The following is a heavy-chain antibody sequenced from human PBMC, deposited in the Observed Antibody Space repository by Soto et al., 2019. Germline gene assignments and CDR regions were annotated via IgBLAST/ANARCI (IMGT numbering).Heavy chain of an antibody. CDR2: VTFSGST. CDR1: GGSMSSGDYY. D-gene: IGHD5-18*01. CDR3: ATDDGADTARFDP. Sequence: QVQLQASGPGLLKPSQTLSLTCSVSGGSMSSGDYYWSWLRQHPGKGLEWIGYVTFSGSTYYILSLESRVTISVDTSKNQCSPKLSSVAAAGTAVYSCATDDGADTARFDPWGQGTVVSVSS. J-gene: IGHJ5*02. V-gene: IGHV4-31*03.